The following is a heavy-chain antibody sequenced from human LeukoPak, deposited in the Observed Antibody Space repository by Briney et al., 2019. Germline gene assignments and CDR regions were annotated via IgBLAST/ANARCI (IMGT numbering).Heavy chain of an antibody. CDR1: GFTFSSYG. D-gene: IGHD3-10*01. CDR2: ISGSGGST. V-gene: IGHV3-23*01. CDR3: AKGTRGAMTPSGGWFDP. Sequence: GGSLRLSCAASGFTFSSYGMSWVRQAPGKGLEWVSAISGSGGSTYYADSVKGRFTISRDNSKNTLYLQMNSLRAEDTAVYYCAKGTRGAMTPSGGWFDPWGQGTLVTVSS. J-gene: IGHJ5*02.